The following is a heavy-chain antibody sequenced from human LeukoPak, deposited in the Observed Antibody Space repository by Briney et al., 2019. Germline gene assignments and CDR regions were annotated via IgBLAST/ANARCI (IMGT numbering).Heavy chain of an antibody. CDR1: GYSFTSYW. Sequence: GESLQISCKGSGYSFTSYWIGWVRQMPGKGLEWMGIIYPGDSDTRYSPSFQGQVTISADKSISTAYLQWSSLKASDTAMYYCARLDSSGRDKYYFDYWGQGTLVTVSS. V-gene: IGHV5-51*01. CDR2: IYPGDSDT. J-gene: IGHJ4*02. CDR3: ARLDSSGRDKYYFDY. D-gene: IGHD6-19*01.